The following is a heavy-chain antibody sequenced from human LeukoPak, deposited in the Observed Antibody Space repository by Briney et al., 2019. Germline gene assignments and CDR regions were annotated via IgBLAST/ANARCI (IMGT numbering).Heavy chain of an antibody. V-gene: IGHV2-70*11. J-gene: IGHJ3*02. D-gene: IGHD2-2*01. CDR3: ARISAGYHDAFDI. Sequence: SGPALVKPTQTLILTCTFSGFSLSTSGMCVSWIRQPPGKALEWLARIDWDDDKYYSTSLKTRLTISKDTSKNQVVLTMTNMDPVDTATYYCARISAGYHDAFDIWGQGTMVTVSS. CDR1: GFSLSTSGMC. CDR2: IDWDDDK.